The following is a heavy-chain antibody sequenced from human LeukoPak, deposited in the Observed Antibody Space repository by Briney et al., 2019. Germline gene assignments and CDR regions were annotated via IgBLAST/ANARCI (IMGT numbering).Heavy chain of an antibody. V-gene: IGHV4-59*08. CDR1: SCSISGYN. J-gene: IGHJ5*02. CDR2: MYYSGST. D-gene: IGHD5-24*01. Sequence: SETLSLTCTVSSCSISGYNWSWIRQPPGKGLEWIGYMYYSGSTSYNPSLKSRVTISVDTSKNQVSLRLSSVTAADTAFYYCARQGYNYSTGRHNWFDPWGQGILVTVSS. CDR3: ARQGYNYSTGRHNWFDP.